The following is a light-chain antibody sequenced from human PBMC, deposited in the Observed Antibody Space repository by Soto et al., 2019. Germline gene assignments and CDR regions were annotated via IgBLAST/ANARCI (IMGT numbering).Light chain of an antibody. J-gene: IGLJ2*01. CDR3: SSYTRSSTLDVV. V-gene: IGLV2-14*01. CDR2: EVS. Sequence: QSALTQPASVSGSPGQSITISCTGTSSDVGGYNYVSWYQQHPGKAPKLMIYEVSNRPSGVSNRFSGSKSGNTASLTNSGLQAEDEADYYCSSYTRSSTLDVVFGGGTKLTVL. CDR1: SSDVGGYNY.